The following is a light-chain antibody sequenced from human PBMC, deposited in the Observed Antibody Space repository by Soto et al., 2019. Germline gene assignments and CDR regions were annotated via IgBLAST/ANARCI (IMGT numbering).Light chain of an antibody. Sequence: EIVMTQSPATLSVSPGEGATLSCRASQSVTSDLAWYQQKPGQAPRLLIYDAYNRATGVPARFSGSGSGTAFTLTISSLQSEDFAVYYCQQYYNWPPGTFGQGTKVEVK. CDR1: QSVTSD. V-gene: IGKV3-15*01. J-gene: IGKJ1*01. CDR3: QQYYNWPPGT. CDR2: DAY.